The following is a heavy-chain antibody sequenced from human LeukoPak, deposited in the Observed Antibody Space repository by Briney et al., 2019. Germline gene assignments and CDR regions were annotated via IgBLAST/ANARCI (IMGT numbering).Heavy chain of an antibody. Sequence: ASVKVSCKASGYTFTSYDINWVRQATGQGLEWMGWMNPNTGNTGYAQKFQGRVTMTRNTSISTAYMELSSLRSEDTAVYYCARGDYHSYYGSGSYNYWGQGTLVTVSS. CDR2: MNPNTGNT. J-gene: IGHJ4*02. D-gene: IGHD3-10*01. CDR1: GYTFTSYD. CDR3: ARGDYHSYYGSGSYNY. V-gene: IGHV1-8*01.